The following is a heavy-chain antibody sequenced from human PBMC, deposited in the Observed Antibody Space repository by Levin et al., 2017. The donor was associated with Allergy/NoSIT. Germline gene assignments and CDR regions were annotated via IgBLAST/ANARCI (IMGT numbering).Heavy chain of an antibody. Sequence: TAGGSLRLSCAASGFTFSDFYVTWVRQAPGKGLEWVSYISTSGDTIYYADSVKGRFTISRDNAKNSLYLQMNSLRAEDTAVYYCSVLFYWGQGALVTVSS. V-gene: IGHV3-11*01. CDR1: GFTFSDFY. CDR3: SVLFY. CDR2: ISTSGDTI. D-gene: IGHD2-15*01. J-gene: IGHJ4*02.